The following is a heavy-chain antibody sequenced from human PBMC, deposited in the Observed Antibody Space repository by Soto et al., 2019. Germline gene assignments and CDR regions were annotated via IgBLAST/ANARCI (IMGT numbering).Heavy chain of an antibody. V-gene: IGHV3-15*07. CDR1: GFTFSNAW. Sequence: EVQLVESGGGLVKPGGSLRLSCAVSGFTFSNAWMNWVRQAPGEGLEWVGRITSKSDGETTDYAAPVKGRFTISRDDSKNTLYLQMNSVQTEDAAVYYCTTDHDPVLVTGPTNAFEIWGQWTMVTVSS. CDR2: ITSKSDGETT. J-gene: IGHJ3*02. CDR3: TTDHDPVLVTGPTNAFEI. D-gene: IGHD2-21*02.